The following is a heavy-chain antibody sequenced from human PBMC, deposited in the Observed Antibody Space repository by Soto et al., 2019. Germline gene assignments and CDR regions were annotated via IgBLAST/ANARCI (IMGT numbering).Heavy chain of an antibody. CDR2: ISAYNGNT. CDR3: ARDRLGTGTTFVGYYYGMDA. CDR1: GYTFTSYG. V-gene: IGHV1-18*01. Sequence: ASVKVSCKASGYTFTSYGISWVRQAPGQGLEWMGWISAYNGNTNYAQKLQGRVTMTTDTSTSTAYMELRSLRSDDTAVYYCARDRLGTGTTFVGYYYGMDAWGQGTTVTVSS. D-gene: IGHD1-7*01. J-gene: IGHJ6*02.